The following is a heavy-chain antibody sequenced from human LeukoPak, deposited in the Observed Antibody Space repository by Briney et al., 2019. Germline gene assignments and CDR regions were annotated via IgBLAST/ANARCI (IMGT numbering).Heavy chain of an antibody. J-gene: IGHJ4*02. CDR2: IYPGDSDI. CDR3: ARRGGYFEFDY. V-gene: IGHV5-51*01. CDR1: GNSFTRYW. Sequence: GESLKISCKGSGNSFTRYWIGWVRQMPGKGLEWMGIIYPGDSDIRYSPSFQGQVTISADKSISSAYLQWSSLKASDTAMYYCARRGGYFEFDYWGQGTLVTVSS. D-gene: IGHD5-12*01.